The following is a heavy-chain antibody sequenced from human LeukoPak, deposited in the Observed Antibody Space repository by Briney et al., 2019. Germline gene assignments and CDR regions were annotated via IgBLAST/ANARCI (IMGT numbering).Heavy chain of an antibody. D-gene: IGHD6-19*01. CDR2: ISGSGGST. J-gene: IGHJ3*02. CDR1: GFTFSSYA. CDR3: AKSPYSSGWWSAFDI. Sequence: GGSLRLSCAASGFTFSSYAMSWVRQAPGKGLEWVSAISGSGGSTYYADPVKGRFAISRDNSKNTLYLQMNSLRAEDTAVYYCAKSPYSSGWWSAFDIWGQGAMVTVSS. V-gene: IGHV3-23*01.